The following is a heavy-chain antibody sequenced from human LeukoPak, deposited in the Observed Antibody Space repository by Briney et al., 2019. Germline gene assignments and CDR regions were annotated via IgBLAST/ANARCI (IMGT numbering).Heavy chain of an antibody. V-gene: IGHV3-21*01. D-gene: IGHD3-22*01. Sequence: GGSLRLSCAASGFTFSAFSMNWVRQAPGKGLEWVSAISSSSSDIYYTDSVKGRFTISRDNAKNSLYLQMNSLRDEDTAVYYCARAWGYYDSSGYYNGLDYWGQGTLVTVSS. CDR1: GFTFSAFS. J-gene: IGHJ4*02. CDR2: ISSSSSDI. CDR3: ARAWGYYDSSGYYNGLDY.